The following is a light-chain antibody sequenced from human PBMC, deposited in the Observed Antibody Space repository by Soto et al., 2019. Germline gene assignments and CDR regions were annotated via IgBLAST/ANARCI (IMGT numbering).Light chain of an antibody. J-gene: IGKJ4*01. Sequence: TVLTQSPATLSLSPGERDTLSCKASQSIGNSLGWFQQKPGQAPRLLIDDAFNRATGIPARFTGSGFGSDFTLTISSLEPEDFGVYYCRQRYNWPLTFGGGTKVDIK. CDR3: RQRYNWPLT. CDR2: DAF. CDR1: QSIGNS. V-gene: IGKV3-11*01.